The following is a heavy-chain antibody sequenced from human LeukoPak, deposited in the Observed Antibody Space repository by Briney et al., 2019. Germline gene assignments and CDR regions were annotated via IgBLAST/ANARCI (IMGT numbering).Heavy chain of an antibody. V-gene: IGHV3-23*01. CDR2: ISGSGGST. CDR3: AKVKRGAGYNWFDP. J-gene: IGHJ5*02. D-gene: IGHD1-26*01. Sequence: GGSLRLSCAASGFTFSSYAMSWVRQAPGKGLEWVSAISGSGGSTYYADSVKGRFTISRDNSKNALYLQMNSLRAEDTAVYYCAKVKRGAGYNWFDPWGQGTLVTVSS. CDR1: GFTFSSYA.